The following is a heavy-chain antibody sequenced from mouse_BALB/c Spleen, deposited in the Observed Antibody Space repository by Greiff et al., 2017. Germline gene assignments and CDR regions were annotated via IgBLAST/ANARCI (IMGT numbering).Heavy chain of an antibody. Sequence: VKLMESGPGLVAPSQSLSITCTVSGFSLTSYGVHWVRQPPGKGLEWLGVIWAGGSTNYNSALMSRLSISKDNSKSQVFLKMNSLQTDDTAMYYCAREYYYGSSYPAWFAYWGQGTLVTVSA. CDR1: GFSLTSYG. CDR2: IWAGGST. CDR3: AREYYYGSSYPAWFAY. D-gene: IGHD1-1*01. V-gene: IGHV2-9*02. J-gene: IGHJ3*01.